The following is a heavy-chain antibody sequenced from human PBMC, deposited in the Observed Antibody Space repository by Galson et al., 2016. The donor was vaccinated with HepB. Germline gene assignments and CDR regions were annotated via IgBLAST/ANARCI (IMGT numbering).Heavy chain of an antibody. D-gene: IGHD3-16*01. V-gene: IGHV4-4*02. CDR2: IYHSGST. J-gene: IGHJ2*01. CDR1: GGSISSSNY. CDR3: ARRACRDVFEPVAVGDGYFAL. Sequence: SETLSLTCAVSGGSISSSNYWSWVRQPPGKGLEWIGEIYHSGSTNYIPSLKSRVTISVDKPKNQFSLRLSSVTAADTAVYYCARRACRDVFEPVAVGDGYFALWGRGTLVAVSA.